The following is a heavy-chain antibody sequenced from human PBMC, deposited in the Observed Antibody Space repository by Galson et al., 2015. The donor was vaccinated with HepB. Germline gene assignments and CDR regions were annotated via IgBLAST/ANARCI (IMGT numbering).Heavy chain of an antibody. J-gene: IGHJ5*02. CDR3: ARDFPGRGSYRFRWFDP. Sequence: SLRLSCAASGFTFSSYAMHWVRQAPGKGLEWVAVISYDGSNKYYADSVKGRFTISRDNSKNTLYLQMNSLRAEDTAVYYCARDFPGRGSYRFRWFDPWGQGTLVTASS. CDR2: ISYDGSNK. CDR1: GFTFSSYA. D-gene: IGHD3-16*02. V-gene: IGHV3-30-3*01.